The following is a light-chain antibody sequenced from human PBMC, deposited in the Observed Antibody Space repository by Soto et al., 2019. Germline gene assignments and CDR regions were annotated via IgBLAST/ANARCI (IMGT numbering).Light chain of an antibody. CDR2: KAS. CDR1: QSIYRW. V-gene: IGKV1-5*03. J-gene: IGKJ4*01. Sequence: DIQMTQPPSTLSASVGDRVTITCRASQSIYRWVAWYQQKPGKAPKLLIYKASSLESGVPLRFSGSGSGTEFALTIISLQPDDFATYHCQQYDSYPLTFGGGTKVEMK. CDR3: QQYDSYPLT.